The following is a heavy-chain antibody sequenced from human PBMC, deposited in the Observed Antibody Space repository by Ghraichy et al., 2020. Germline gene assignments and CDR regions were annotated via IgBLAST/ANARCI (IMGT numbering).Heavy chain of an antibody. Sequence: SETLSLTCTVSGGSISSSSYYWGWIRQPPGKGLEWIGSIFYSGTTYYNPSLKSRVTISVDTSKDQFSLKLSSVTAADTALYFCARQRLDRGTYYFDYWGQGTLVTVSS. CDR3: ARQRLDRGTYYFDY. J-gene: IGHJ4*02. V-gene: IGHV4-39*01. D-gene: IGHD2-2*03. CDR1: GGSISSSSYY. CDR2: IFYSGTT.